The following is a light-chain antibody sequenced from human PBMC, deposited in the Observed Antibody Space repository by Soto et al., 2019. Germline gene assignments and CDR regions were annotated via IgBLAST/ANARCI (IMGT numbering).Light chain of an antibody. J-gene: IGKJ4*01. CDR3: QHYNNWQPPLT. Sequence: EIVMTQSPATLSVSTGERATLSCRASQSVSSNLAWYQQKPGQAPRLLIYGASTRATVIPARFSGSESGTEFTLATSSLQAEDVALYYCQHYNNWQPPLTFGGGNKVEIK. V-gene: IGKV3-15*01. CDR2: GAS. CDR1: QSVSSN.